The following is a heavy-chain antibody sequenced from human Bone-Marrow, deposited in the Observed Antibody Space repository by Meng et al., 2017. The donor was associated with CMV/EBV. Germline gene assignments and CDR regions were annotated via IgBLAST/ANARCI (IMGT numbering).Heavy chain of an antibody. CDR1: GFTFSRFG. D-gene: IGHD6-19*01. CDR2: ISYDGSIK. V-gene: IGHV3-30*19. Sequence: GESLKISCAASGFTFSRFGMHWVRQAPGKGLEWVAVISYDGSIKYYADSVKGRFTISRDNSKNTLYLQMNSLRAEDTAVYYCARDRMIAVAYLPMGGMDVWGQGTTVTVSS. J-gene: IGHJ6*02. CDR3: ARDRMIAVAYLPMGGMDV.